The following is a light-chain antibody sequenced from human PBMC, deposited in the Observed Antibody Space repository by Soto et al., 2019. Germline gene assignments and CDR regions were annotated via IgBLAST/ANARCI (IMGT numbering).Light chain of an antibody. V-gene: IGLV2-14*03. CDR3: TSYRRGPLYV. J-gene: IGLJ1*01. CDR2: DVT. CDR1: SADVGTSNF. Sequence: QSALTQPASVSGSPGQSITISCTGISADVGTSNFVSWYQHHPGKAPRLILYDVTHRPSDISNRFSGSKSGDTASLTISGLQAEDEADYYFTSYRRGPLYVFGTGTKLTVL.